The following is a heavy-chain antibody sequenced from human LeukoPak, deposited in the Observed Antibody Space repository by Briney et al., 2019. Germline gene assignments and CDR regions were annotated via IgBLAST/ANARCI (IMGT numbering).Heavy chain of an antibody. D-gene: IGHD6-19*01. CDR1: GFIFSSYG. CDR2: IRYDGSDK. Sequence: GGSLRLSCAASGFIFSSYGMHWVRQAPGKGLEWVAFIRYDGSDKFYADSVKGRFTISRDSSKNTLYLQMNSLRPEDTAVYYCAKDSLSYSSGWYMGYFDYWGQGSLVTVSS. CDR3: AKDSLSYSSGWYMGYFDY. J-gene: IGHJ4*02. V-gene: IGHV3-30*02.